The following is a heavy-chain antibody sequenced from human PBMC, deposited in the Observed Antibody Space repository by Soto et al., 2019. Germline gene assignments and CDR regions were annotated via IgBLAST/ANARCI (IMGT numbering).Heavy chain of an antibody. D-gene: IGHD3-10*01. CDR2: IYPGDSDT. Sequence: ESLKISCTGSGYSFTSYWIGWVRQMPGKGLECMGIIYPGDSDTRYSPSFQGQVTISADKSISTAYLQWSSLKASDTAMYYCAGGGVRGVITRTRDYYGMDVWGQGTTVTV. CDR1: GYSFTSYW. CDR3: AGGGVRGVITRTRDYYGMDV. J-gene: IGHJ6*02. V-gene: IGHV5-51*01.